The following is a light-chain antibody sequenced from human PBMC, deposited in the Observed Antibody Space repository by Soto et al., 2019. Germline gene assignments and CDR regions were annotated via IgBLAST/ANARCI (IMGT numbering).Light chain of an antibody. CDR3: QQYYNWPIT. CDR2: WAS. J-gene: IGKJ5*01. Sequence: DIVMTPSPDSLAVSLGERATINGKASQSVLYSSNNKNYLAWYQQKPGQPPKLLSYWASTRESGVPDRFSGSGSGTEFTLTISSLQSDDFAVYFCQQYYNWPITFGQGTRLEIK. CDR1: QSVLYSSNNKNY. V-gene: IGKV4-1*01.